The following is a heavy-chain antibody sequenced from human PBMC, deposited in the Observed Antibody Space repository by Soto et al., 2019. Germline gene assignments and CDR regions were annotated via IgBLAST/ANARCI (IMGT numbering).Heavy chain of an antibody. Sequence: QVQLQESGPRLVTPSETLTLTCSVSGGSITNHYWGWIRQPPGKGLEFIGRIYPSGRAHYNPSLQARVTMSVDKSKNQFSLKVNSVTAADTAIYYCARDYDVNTAVDYWYFDLWGRGTLVTVSS. CDR1: GGSITNHY. V-gene: IGHV4-4*07. CDR2: IYPSGRA. D-gene: IGHD5-18*01. J-gene: IGHJ2*01. CDR3: ARDYDVNTAVDYWYFDL.